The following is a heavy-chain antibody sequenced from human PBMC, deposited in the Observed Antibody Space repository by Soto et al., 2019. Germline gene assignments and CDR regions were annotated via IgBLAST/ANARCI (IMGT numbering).Heavy chain of an antibody. CDR1: GGSIRSGGYY. V-gene: IGHV4-31*03. J-gene: IGHJ5*02. CDR3: ARETLLLYGPS. CDR2: IYYSGST. D-gene: IGHD2-2*02. Sequence: QVQLQESGPGLVKPSQTLSLTCTVSGGSIRSGGYYWCWIRQHPGKGLEWIGYIYYSGSTYYNPSLKSRVTISVDTSKNQFSLKLSSVTAADTAVYYCARETLLLYGPSWDQGTLVTVSS.